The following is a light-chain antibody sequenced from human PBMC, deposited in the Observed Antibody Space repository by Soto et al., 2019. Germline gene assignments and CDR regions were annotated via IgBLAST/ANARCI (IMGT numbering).Light chain of an antibody. V-gene: IGKV1-12*01. CDR3: QQTLSFPPT. Sequence: DIQMTQSPSSVSASFGDRVTITSRASQAIDSWLAWYQQKPGEAPKLLIFTGSLLHSGVPPRFSGSGSGTDFTLTISSLQPEDFATYYCQQTLSFPPTFGQGTKVDI. J-gene: IGKJ1*01. CDR1: QAIDSW. CDR2: TGS.